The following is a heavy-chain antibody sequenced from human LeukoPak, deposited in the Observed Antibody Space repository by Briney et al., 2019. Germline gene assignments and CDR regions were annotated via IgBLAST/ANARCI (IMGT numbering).Heavy chain of an antibody. CDR2: INPNSGGT. D-gene: IGHD1-26*01. Sequence: ASVKVSCKASGYTFTGYYMHWVRQAPGQGLEWMGWINPNSGGTNYAQKFQGRVTMTRDTSISTAYMELSRLRSDDPAVYYCALLVGATTDDAFDIWGQGTMVTVSS. CDR3: ALLVGATTDDAFDI. CDR1: GYTFTGYY. J-gene: IGHJ3*02. V-gene: IGHV1-2*02.